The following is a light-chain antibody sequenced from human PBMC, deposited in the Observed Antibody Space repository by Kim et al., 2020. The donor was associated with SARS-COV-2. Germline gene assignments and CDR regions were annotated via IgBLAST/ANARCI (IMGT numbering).Light chain of an antibody. V-gene: IGLV2-14*01. CDR1: SSDISGYTY. CDR3: SSSTSSTTFV. Sequence: LTQPASVSGSPGQSITISCTGTSSDISGYTYVSWYQQHPGKAPKLMIYDVSQRPSGVSNRFSGSKSGNAASLTISGLQAEDEADYYCSSSTSSTTFVSGAGTKVTVL. J-gene: IGLJ1*01. CDR2: DVS.